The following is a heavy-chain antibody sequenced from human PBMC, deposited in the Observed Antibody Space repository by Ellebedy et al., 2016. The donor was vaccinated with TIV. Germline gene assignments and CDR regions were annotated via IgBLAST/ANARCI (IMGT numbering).Heavy chain of an antibody. CDR3: ARAPSVDPHMDV. D-gene: IGHD6-19*01. CDR2: INPTAGST. Sequence: AASVKVSCKASGYTFTSYYMHWVRQAPGQGLEWMGIINPTAGSTSSAQKLQGRVTMTSDTSTRTVYMELSSLRSEDTAVYYCARAPSVDPHMDVWGQGTTVTVSS. V-gene: IGHV1-46*01. J-gene: IGHJ6*02. CDR1: GYTFTSYY.